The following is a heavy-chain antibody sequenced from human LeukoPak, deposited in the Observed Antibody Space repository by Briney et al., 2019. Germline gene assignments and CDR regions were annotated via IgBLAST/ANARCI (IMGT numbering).Heavy chain of an antibody. Sequence: ASVKVSCKASGGTFSSYAISWVRQAPGQGLEWMGGIIPILGTANYAQKFQGRVTITTDESTSTAYMELSSLRSEDTAVYYCARSGYCSGGSCYRHYFDYWGQGTLVTVSS. V-gene: IGHV1-69*05. D-gene: IGHD2-15*01. CDR1: GGTFSSYA. J-gene: IGHJ4*02. CDR3: ARSGYCSGGSCYRHYFDY. CDR2: IIPILGTA.